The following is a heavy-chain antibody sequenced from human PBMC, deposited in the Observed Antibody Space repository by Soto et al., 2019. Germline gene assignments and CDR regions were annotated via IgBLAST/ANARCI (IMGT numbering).Heavy chain of an antibody. CDR3: AKDPHAVGAAQFDY. D-gene: IGHD1-26*01. Sequence: GGSLRLSCAASGFTFSSYGMHWVRQAPGKGLEWVAVISYDGSNKYYADSVKGRFTISRDNSKNTLYLQMNSLRAEDTAVYYCAKDPHAVGAAQFDYWGQGTLVTVSS. J-gene: IGHJ4*02. V-gene: IGHV3-30*18. CDR2: ISYDGSNK. CDR1: GFTFSSYG.